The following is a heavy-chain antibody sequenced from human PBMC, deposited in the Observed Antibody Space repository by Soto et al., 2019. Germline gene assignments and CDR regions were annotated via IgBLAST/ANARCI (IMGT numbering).Heavy chain of an antibody. CDR2: IYYSGST. V-gene: IGHV4-39*01. CDR1: GGSISSSSYY. J-gene: IGHJ4*02. D-gene: IGHD2-8*01. Sequence: SETLSLTCTVSGGSISSSSYYWGWIRQPPGKGLEWIGSIYYSGSTYYNPSLKSRVTISVDTSKNQFSLKLGSVTAADTALYYCASIVVVPAAGLGYCTNGVCPFDYWGQGTLVTVSS. CDR3: ASIVVVPAAGLGYCTNGVCPFDY.